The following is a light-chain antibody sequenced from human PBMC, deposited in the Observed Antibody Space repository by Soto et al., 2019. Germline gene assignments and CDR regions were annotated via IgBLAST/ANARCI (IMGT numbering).Light chain of an antibody. CDR3: CSYAGSYTFGL. CDR2: NVN. CDR1: SSDVGGSNY. V-gene: IGLV2-11*01. J-gene: IGLJ2*01. Sequence: QSALTQPRSVSGSPGQSVTISCTGTSSDVGGSNYVSWYQQHPGKAPKVMIYNVNKRPSGVPDRFSGSKSGNTASLTISGLQAEDEADYYCCSYAGSYTFGLFGGGTKLTVL.